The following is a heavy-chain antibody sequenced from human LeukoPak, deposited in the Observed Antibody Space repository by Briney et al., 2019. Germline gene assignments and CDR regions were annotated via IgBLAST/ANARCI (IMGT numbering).Heavy chain of an antibody. D-gene: IGHD3-16*01. J-gene: IGHJ3*02. CDR2: FDPEDGET. CDR3: ARSGGMTWDAFDI. V-gene: IGHV1-24*01. CDR1: GYTLTELS. Sequence: ASVKVSCKVSGYTLTELSMHWVRQAPGKGLEWMGGFDPEDGETIYAQKFQGRVTMTRDTSTSTVYMELSSLRSEDTAVYYCARSGGMTWDAFDIWGQGTMVTVSS.